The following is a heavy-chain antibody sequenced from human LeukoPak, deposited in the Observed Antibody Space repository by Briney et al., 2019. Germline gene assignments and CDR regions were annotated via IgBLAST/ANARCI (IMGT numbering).Heavy chain of an antibody. CDR1: VFTFSSYS. CDR3: VKDYCSGGSCIDASDF. D-gene: IGHD2-15*01. CDR2: ISGSSSQI. V-gene: IGHV3-21*01. Sequence: VGSLRLSCAGSVFTFSSYSMNWVRQAPGKGLEWLSSISGSSSQIFYAGSVKGRFTMSRDNAKNSLYLQMNSLIAEDTAVYYCVKDYCSGGSCIDASDFCGQGTMVTVSS. J-gene: IGHJ3*01.